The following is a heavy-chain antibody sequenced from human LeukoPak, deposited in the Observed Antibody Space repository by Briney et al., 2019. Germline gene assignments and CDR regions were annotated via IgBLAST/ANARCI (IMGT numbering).Heavy chain of an antibody. Sequence: GGSLRLSCAASGFTFSSYAMSWVRQAPGKGLEWVSAISGSGGSTYYADSVKGRFTISRDNSKNTLYLQMNSLRVGDTAVYYCAKDLRSGSYSWFDPWGQGTLVTVSS. D-gene: IGHD1-26*01. V-gene: IGHV3-23*01. CDR1: GFTFSSYA. CDR2: ISGSGGST. J-gene: IGHJ5*02. CDR3: AKDLRSGSYSWFDP.